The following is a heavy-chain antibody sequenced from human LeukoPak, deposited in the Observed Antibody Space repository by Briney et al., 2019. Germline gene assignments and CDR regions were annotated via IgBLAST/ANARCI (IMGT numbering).Heavy chain of an antibody. CDR1: GGSFSGYY. V-gene: IGHV4-34*01. J-gene: IGHJ6*02. Sequence: PSGTLSLTCAVYGGSFSGYYWSWIRQPPGKGLEWIGEINHSGSTNYNPSLKSRVTISVDTSKNQFSLKLSSVTAADTAVYYCARGVSINRMDVWGQGTTVTVSS. CDR3: ARGVSINRMDV. CDR2: INHSGST. D-gene: IGHD3-3*02.